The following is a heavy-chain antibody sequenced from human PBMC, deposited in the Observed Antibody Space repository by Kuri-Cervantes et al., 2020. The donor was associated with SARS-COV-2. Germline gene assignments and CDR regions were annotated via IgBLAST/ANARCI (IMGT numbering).Heavy chain of an antibody. Sequence: GGSLRLSCAASGFTVSSNYMSWVRQAPGKGLEWVSVISGSGTGAYYADSVKGRFTISRDNSKNTLYLQMNSLRAEDTAVYFCAKDPTATTEYYYAMDVWGQGTTGTVSS. CDR2: ISGSGTGA. D-gene: IGHD1-7*01. CDR3: AKDPTATTEYYYAMDV. CDR1: GFTVSSNY. V-gene: IGHV3-23*01. J-gene: IGHJ6*02.